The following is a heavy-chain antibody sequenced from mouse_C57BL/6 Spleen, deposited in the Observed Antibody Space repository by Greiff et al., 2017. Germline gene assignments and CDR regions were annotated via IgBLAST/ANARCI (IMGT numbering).Heavy chain of an antibody. V-gene: IGHV1-15*01. Sequence: QVQLQQSGAELVRPGASVTLSCKASGYTFTDYEMHWVKQTPVHGLAWIGAIDPETGGTASNQKFKGKAILTADKSSSTAYMELRSLTSEDSAVYYCTRRDYYEDWYFDVWGTGTTVTVSS. J-gene: IGHJ1*03. D-gene: IGHD1-1*01. CDR3: TRRDYYEDWYFDV. CDR1: GYTFTDYE. CDR2: IDPETGGT.